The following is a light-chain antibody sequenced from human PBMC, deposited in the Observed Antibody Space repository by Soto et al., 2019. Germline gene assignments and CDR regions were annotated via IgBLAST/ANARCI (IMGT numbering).Light chain of an antibody. J-gene: IGKJ1*01. V-gene: IGKV1-5*03. Sequence: DIQMTQSPSTLSAYVGDRVTITCRASQSISSWLAWYQQKPGKTPKPLIYKASSLESGVPSRFSGSGSGTGFTLTISSLQPDDFATYYCQQYNSYPWTFGQGTKVEIK. CDR1: QSISSW. CDR2: KAS. CDR3: QQYNSYPWT.